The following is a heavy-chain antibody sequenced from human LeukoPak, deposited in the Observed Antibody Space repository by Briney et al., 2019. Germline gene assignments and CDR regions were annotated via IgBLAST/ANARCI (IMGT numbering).Heavy chain of an antibody. Sequence: GRSLRLSCAASGFAFTHYAMHWVRQTPGKGLEWVAVIFYDGTIQYYSDSVRGRLIVSRDNPKNTLYLQMNSLRAEDTAVYYCARRGGGSGYYYPYWGQETLVTVSS. CDR2: IFYDGTIQ. J-gene: IGHJ4*02. CDR1: GFAFTHYA. D-gene: IGHD3-22*01. CDR3: ARRGGGSGYYYPY. V-gene: IGHV3-33*08.